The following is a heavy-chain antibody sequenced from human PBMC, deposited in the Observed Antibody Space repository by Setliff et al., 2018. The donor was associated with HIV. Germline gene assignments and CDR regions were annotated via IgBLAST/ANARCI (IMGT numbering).Heavy chain of an antibody. D-gene: IGHD3-22*01. CDR2: IYPGDSET. CDR1: GYSFTSYW. J-gene: IGHJ3*02. Sequence: GESLKISCKGSGYSFTSYWIGWVRQMPGKGLEWMGIIYPGDSETTYSPSIQGQVTISADKSISTAYLQWSSLKASDTAMYYCARLREGDYSDSGAYAGSFDIWGQVTMVTVSS. V-gene: IGHV5-51*01. CDR3: ARLREGDYSDSGAYAGSFDI.